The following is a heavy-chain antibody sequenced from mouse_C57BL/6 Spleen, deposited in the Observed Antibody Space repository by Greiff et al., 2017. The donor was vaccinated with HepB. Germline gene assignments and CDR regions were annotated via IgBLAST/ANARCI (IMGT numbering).Heavy chain of an antibody. D-gene: IGHD1-1*01. V-gene: IGHV14-2*01. CDR2: IDPEDGET. Sequence: EVKLEESGAELVKPGASVKLSCTASGFNIKDYYMHWVKQRTEQGLEWIGRIDPEDGETKYAPKFQGKATITADTSSNTAYLQLSSLTSEDTAVYYCARRYYGSSYWYFDVWGTGTTVTVSS. CDR1: GFNIKDYY. J-gene: IGHJ1*03. CDR3: ARRYYGSSYWYFDV.